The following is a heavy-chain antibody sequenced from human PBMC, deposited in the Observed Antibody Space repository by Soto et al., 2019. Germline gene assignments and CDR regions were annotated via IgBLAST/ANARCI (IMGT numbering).Heavy chain of an antibody. V-gene: IGHV3-48*03. D-gene: IGHD6-13*01. J-gene: IGHJ3*02. Sequence: PGGSLRLSCAASGFTFSSHEMGWVRQAPGKGLEWVSYISSSGSSIYYTASVKGRFTSSRDNAKNSLYLQVNSLRVEDTAVYYCGRYSSTWYVAFDIWVQGTMVTVSS. CDR1: GFTFSSHE. CDR2: ISSSGSSI. CDR3: GRYSSTWYVAFDI.